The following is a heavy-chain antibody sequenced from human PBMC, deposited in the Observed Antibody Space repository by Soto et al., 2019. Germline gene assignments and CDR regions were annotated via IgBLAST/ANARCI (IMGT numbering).Heavy chain of an antibody. CDR1: GFTFSSYI. D-gene: IGHD6-19*01. CDR3: ASTLYSSGPNPI. V-gene: IGHV3-21*01. CDR2: ISSSSSYI. Sequence: PGGSLRLSCAASGFTFSSYIMNWVRQAPGKGLEWVSSISSSSSYIYYADSVKGRFTISRDNAKNSLYLQMNSLRAEDTAVYYCASTLYSSGPNPIWGQGAMVTVSS. J-gene: IGHJ3*02.